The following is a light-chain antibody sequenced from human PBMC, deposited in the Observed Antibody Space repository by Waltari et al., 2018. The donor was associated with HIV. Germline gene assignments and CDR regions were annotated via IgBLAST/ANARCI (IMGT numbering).Light chain of an antibody. V-gene: IGLV1-47*01. CDR3: AAWGDSLSGPVV. CDR1: SSNI. CDR2: RSN. Sequence: QSVLTQPPSVSGTPGQRVTISCSGSSSNIHWYQQLPGTAPNLLIYRSNQRPSGVPDRFAGAKSGTSASLAISGRRSEDEADHHCAAWGDSLSGPVVFGGGTKLTVL. J-gene: IGLJ2*01.